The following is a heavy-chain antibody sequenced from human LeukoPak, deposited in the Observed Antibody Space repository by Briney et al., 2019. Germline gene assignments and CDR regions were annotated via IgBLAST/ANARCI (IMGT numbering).Heavy chain of an antibody. Sequence: GGSLRLSCAASGFTFSSYGMNWVRQAPGKGLEWVSVISGNGGGTYYADSVKGRFTVSTDNSKNTLYLQMNSLRAEDTAVYYCARLAAAGLDYWGQGTLVTVSS. V-gene: IGHV3-23*01. CDR3: ARLAAAGLDY. D-gene: IGHD6-13*01. J-gene: IGHJ4*02. CDR1: GFTFSSYG. CDR2: ISGNGGGT.